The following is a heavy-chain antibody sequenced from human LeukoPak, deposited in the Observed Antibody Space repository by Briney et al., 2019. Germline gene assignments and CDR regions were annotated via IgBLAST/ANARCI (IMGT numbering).Heavy chain of an antibody. Sequence: GESLKISCKGSGYSFTSYWIGWVRQMPGKGLEWMGIIYPRDSDTRYSPSFQGQVTISADKSISTAYLQWSSLKASDTAMYYCAKAYYYDSSGYVWFDPWGQGTLVTVSS. J-gene: IGHJ5*02. V-gene: IGHV5-51*01. D-gene: IGHD3-22*01. CDR1: GYSFTSYW. CDR3: AKAYYYDSSGYVWFDP. CDR2: IYPRDSDT.